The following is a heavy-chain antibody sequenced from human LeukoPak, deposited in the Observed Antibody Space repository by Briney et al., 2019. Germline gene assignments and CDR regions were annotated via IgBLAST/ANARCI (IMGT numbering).Heavy chain of an antibody. CDR2: IIPIFGTA. Sequence: SVKVSCKASGGTFSSYAISWVRQAPGQGLEWMGGIIPIFGTANYAQKFQGRVTITADESTSTAYMELSSLRSEDTAVYYCARPMSYYYDSSGYYTPFDYWGQVTLVTVSS. V-gene: IGHV1-69*13. CDR3: ARPMSYYYDSSGYYTPFDY. CDR1: GGTFSSYA. D-gene: IGHD3-22*01. J-gene: IGHJ4*02.